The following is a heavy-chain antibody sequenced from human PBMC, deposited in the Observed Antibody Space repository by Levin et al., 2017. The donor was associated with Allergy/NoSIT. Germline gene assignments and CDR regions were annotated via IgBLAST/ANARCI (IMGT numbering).Heavy chain of an antibody. J-gene: IGHJ4*02. D-gene: IGHD3-3*01. V-gene: IGHV5-51*01. Sequence: PGGSLRLSCQASGYTYTHYWIGWVRQMPGKGPEWMGIVSPGDSDARYSPSFQGRVKMSVDESINTAYLQWRSLETSDTAMYYCARRYYAGSGSYQGFDYWGQGTLVTVSS. CDR3: ARRYYAGSGSYQGFDY. CDR2: VSPGDSDA. CDR1: GYTYTHYW.